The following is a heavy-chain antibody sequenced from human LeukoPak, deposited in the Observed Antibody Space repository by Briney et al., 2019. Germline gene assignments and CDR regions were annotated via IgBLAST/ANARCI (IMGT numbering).Heavy chain of an antibody. V-gene: IGHV4-34*01. J-gene: IGHJ4*02. D-gene: IGHD2-21*02. CDR1: GGSHSYYY. CDR3: ARGGFYCGDDCYVDY. Sequence: PSETLSLTCAVYGGSHSYYYWSWIRQPPEKGLEWIGEINRSGSTNYNPSPKSRVSISVDTSKNQFSLKLSSVTAADTAVYYCARGGFYCGDDCYVDYWGQGTLVTVSS. CDR2: INRSGST.